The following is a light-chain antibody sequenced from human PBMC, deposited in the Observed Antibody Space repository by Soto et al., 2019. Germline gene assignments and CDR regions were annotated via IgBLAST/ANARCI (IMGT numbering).Light chain of an antibody. CDR2: GAA. J-gene: IGKJ5*01. CDR1: QSVRTK. V-gene: IGKV3-15*01. CDR3: RQYNSWPPIT. Sequence: EIVMTQSPDTVYGSPLEVGAVSFMASQSVRTKLAWYQQKAGQAPRLLIYGAATRATGTPDRFSGSGSGTEFTLTISSRQSEDFAVDYYRQYNSWPPITFGQGTRLEIK.